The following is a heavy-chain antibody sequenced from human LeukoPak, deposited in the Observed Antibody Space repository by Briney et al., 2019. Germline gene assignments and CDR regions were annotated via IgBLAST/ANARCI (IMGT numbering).Heavy chain of an antibody. CDR3: ARTVKRYYYYYYMDV. D-gene: IGHD1-1*01. J-gene: IGHJ6*03. V-gene: IGHV4-61*02. CDR1: GGSISSGSYY. Sequence: SQTLSLTCSVSGGSISSGSYYWSWIRQPAGKGLEWIGRIYTSGSTNYNPSLKSRVTISVDTSKNQFSLKLSSVTAADTAVYYCARTVKRYYYYYYMDVWGKGNTVTVSS. CDR2: IYTSGST.